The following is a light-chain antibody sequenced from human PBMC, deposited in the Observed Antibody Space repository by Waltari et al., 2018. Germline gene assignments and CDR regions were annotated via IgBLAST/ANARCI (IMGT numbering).Light chain of an antibody. CDR2: DVT. CDR3: SSYTTTNTRV. J-gene: IGLJ1*01. V-gene: IGLV2-14*03. Sequence: QSALTQPASVAGSPGQSINIPCTGTSSDVGCYHSVSWYQQHPGKAPKLMIFDVTHRASGVSSRFSGSRSGNTASLTVSGLHAEDEADYYCSSYTTTNTRVFGTGTQVTVL. CDR1: SSDVGCYHS.